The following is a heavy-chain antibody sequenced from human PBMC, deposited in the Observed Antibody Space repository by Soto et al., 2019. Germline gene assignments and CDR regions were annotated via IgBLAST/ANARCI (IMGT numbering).Heavy chain of an antibody. D-gene: IGHD3-10*01. Sequence: GGSPRLCCAASGLTFGSYAMRWVRLAQKKGLEWVAVISYDGSNKYYADSVKGRFTISRDSSKNTLYLQMNSLRAEDTAVYYCAKDRGSGSYAANYYYYGMDVWAQGT. J-gene: IGHJ6*02. V-gene: IGHV3-30-3*01. CDR2: ISYDGSNK. CDR3: AKDRGSGSYAANYYYYGMDV. CDR1: GLTFGSYA.